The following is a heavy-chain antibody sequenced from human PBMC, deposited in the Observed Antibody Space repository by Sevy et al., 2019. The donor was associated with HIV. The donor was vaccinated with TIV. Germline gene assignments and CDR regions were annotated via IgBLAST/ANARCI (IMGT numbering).Heavy chain of an antibody. D-gene: IGHD6-6*01. V-gene: IGHV4-39*01. CDR3: ARYSSYSSSPGDWFDP. CDR2: IYYSGST. Sequence: SETLSLTCTVSGGSISSSSYYWGWIRQPPGKGLEWIGSIYYSGSTYYNPSLKSRVTISVDTSKTQFSLKLSSVTAADTAVYYCARYSSYSSSPGDWFDPWGQGTLVTVSS. CDR1: GGSISSSSYY. J-gene: IGHJ5*02.